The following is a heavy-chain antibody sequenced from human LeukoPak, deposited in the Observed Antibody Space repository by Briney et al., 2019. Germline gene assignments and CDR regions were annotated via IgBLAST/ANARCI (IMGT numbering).Heavy chain of an antibody. CDR1: GFTFSGSA. CDR2: IRGKANSYAT. V-gene: IGHV3-73*01. J-gene: IGHJ4*02. D-gene: IGHD6-19*01. Sequence: GGSLRLSCAASGFTFSGSAMHWVRQASGKGLEWVGRIRGKANSYATAYAASVKGRFTISRDDSKNTAYLQMNSLKTEDTAVYYCTRIPYTAVAGVDYWGQGTLVTVSS. CDR3: TRIPYTAVAGVDY.